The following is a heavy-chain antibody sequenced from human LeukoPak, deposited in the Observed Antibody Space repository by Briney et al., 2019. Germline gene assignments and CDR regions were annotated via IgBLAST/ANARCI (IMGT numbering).Heavy chain of an antibody. Sequence: GGSMRLSCAASGFTFSSYAMHWVRQAPGKGLEWVAVISYDGSNKYYADSVKGRFTISRDNSKNTLYLQMNSLRAEDTAVYYCARDARADAVTDYWGQGTLVTVSS. D-gene: IGHD4-17*01. V-gene: IGHV3-30-3*01. J-gene: IGHJ4*02. CDR1: GFTFSSYA. CDR2: ISYDGSNK. CDR3: ARDARADAVTDY.